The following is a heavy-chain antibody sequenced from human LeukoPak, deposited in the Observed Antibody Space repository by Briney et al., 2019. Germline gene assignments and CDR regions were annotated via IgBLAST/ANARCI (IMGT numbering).Heavy chain of an antibody. V-gene: IGHV2-5*02. CDR3: AHRPVRELPAPL. CDR1: RFSLTTYGVG. CDR2: IYSDDDK. J-gene: IGHJ4*02. Sequence: SGPTLSCPTPTLTLSCTYTRFSLTTYGVGVGWIRQPPGKALKWLALIYSDDDKHYSPSLKSRLTIPKDTSKNQVVLIMTNMDPADTATYYCAHRPVRELPAPLWGQGTLVTVSS. D-gene: IGHD1-26*01.